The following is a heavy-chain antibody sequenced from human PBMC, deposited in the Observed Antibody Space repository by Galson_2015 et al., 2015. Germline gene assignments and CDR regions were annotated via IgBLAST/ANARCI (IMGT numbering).Heavy chain of an antibody. Sequence: TLSLTCTVSGGSISIGGYYWSWIRQPAGKGLEWIGRIYTSGSTNYNPSRKSRVTISVDTSKNQFSLKLSSVTAADTAVYYCARGEYSSSFVWFDPWGQGTLVTVSS. J-gene: IGHJ5*02. CDR3: ARGEYSSSFVWFDP. CDR2: IYTSGST. CDR1: GGSISIGGYY. V-gene: IGHV4-61*02. D-gene: IGHD6-6*01.